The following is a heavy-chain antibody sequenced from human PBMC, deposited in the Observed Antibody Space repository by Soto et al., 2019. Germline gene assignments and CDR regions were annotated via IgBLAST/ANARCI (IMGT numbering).Heavy chain of an antibody. V-gene: IGHV3-43*01. CDR1: GFTFDDYT. CDR2: ISWDGGST. Sequence: PGGSLRLSCAASGFTFDDYTMHWVRQAPGKGPEWVSLISWDGGSTYYADSVKGRFTISRDNSKNSLYLQMNSLRTEDTALYYCAKDRLSHPLAAHRGDYYYGMDVWGQGTTVTVSS. D-gene: IGHD6-6*01. CDR3: AKDRLSHPLAAHRGDYYYGMDV. J-gene: IGHJ6*02.